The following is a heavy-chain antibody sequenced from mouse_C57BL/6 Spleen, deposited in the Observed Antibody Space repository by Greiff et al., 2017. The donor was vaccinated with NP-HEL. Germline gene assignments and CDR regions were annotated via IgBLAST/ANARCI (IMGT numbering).Heavy chain of an antibody. D-gene: IGHD1-1*01. Sequence: EVQLQQSGAELVRPGASVKLSCTASGFNIKDDYMHWVKQRPEQGLEWIGWIDPENGDTEYASKFQGKATITADTSSNTAYLQLSSLTSEDTAVYYCTPGATVVATRNYFDYWGQGTTLTVSS. CDR1: GFNIKDDY. V-gene: IGHV14-4*01. CDR3: TPGATVVATRNYFDY. J-gene: IGHJ2*01. CDR2: IDPENGDT.